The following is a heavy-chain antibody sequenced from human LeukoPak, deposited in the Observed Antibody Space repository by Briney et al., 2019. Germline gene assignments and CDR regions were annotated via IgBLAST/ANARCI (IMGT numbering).Heavy chain of an antibody. CDR3: ARVVYGSGSYGFDP. J-gene: IGHJ5*02. V-gene: IGHV3-30-3*01. Sequence: GGSLRLSCAASGFTFSTYAMHWVRQAPGKGLEWVAVMSYDGSNKYYADSVKGRFTVSRDNSKNTLSLQMNSLRVEDAAVYYCARVVYGSGSYGFDPWGQGTLVTVSS. CDR2: MSYDGSNK. D-gene: IGHD3-10*01. CDR1: GFTFSTYA.